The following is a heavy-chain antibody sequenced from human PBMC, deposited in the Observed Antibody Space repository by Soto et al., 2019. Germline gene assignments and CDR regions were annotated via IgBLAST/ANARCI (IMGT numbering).Heavy chain of an antibody. D-gene: IGHD6-19*01. J-gene: IGHJ4*02. CDR2: ISSTGRTI. Sequence: GGSLRLSSVASGFTCSTYYMSWIRQAPGKGLEWVSYISSTGRTIYYADSVKGRFTVSRDNAQNSLSLKLNSLRVEDTAVYYCARSYSSGWEFDYWGQGTQVTVSS. CDR1: GFTCSTYY. V-gene: IGHV3-11*01. CDR3: ARSYSSGWEFDY.